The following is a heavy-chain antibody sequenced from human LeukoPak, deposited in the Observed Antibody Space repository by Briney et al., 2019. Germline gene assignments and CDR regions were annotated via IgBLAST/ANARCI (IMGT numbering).Heavy chain of an antibody. J-gene: IGHJ4*02. Sequence: GGSLRLSCAASGFSFSNYAMSWVRQAPGKGLEWVSAISGSGGSTYYADSVKGRFTISRDNSKNTLYLQMNSLRAEDTAVYYCAKDHLLYCSSASCYVDYWGQGTLVTVSS. V-gene: IGHV3-23*01. CDR2: ISGSGGST. CDR1: GFSFSNYA. CDR3: AKDHLLYCSSASCYVDY. D-gene: IGHD2-2*01.